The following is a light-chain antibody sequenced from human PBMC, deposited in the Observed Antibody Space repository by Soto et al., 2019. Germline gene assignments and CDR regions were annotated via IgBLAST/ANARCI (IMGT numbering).Light chain of an antibody. CDR3: LLVYSGTVV. CDR1: TGAVTSSHY. J-gene: IGLJ2*01. Sequence: QAVVTQEPSLTVSPGGTVILTCGSSTGAVTSSHYPYWFQQKPGQAPKTLIYDTTNKQSWSPARFSGSLLGGKAALTLSGAQPEDEADYYCLLVYSGTVVFGGGTQLTVL. CDR2: DTT. V-gene: IGLV7-46*01.